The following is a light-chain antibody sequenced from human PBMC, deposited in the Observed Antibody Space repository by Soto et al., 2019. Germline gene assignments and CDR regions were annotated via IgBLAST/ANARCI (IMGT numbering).Light chain of an antibody. CDR3: SSYTSSSTVV. J-gene: IGLJ2*01. CDR2: DVS. V-gene: IGLV2-14*01. Sequence: QSALTQPASVSRSPGQSITISCTGTSSDVGGYNYVSWYQQHPGKAAKLMIYDVSNRPSGVSNRFSGSKSGNTASLTISGLQAEDEADYYCSSYTSSSTVVFGGGTKLTVL. CDR1: SSDVGGYNY.